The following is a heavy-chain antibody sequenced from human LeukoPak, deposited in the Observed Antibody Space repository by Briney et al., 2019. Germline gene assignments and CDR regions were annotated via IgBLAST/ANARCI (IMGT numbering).Heavy chain of an antibody. Sequence: GGSLRLSCAASGFTFSSYWMHWVRQAPGKGLVWVSRINSDGSSTSYADSVKGRFTISRDNSKNTLYLQMNSLRAEDTAVYYCAKDIVVVPAAPLDYWGQGTLVTVSS. CDR1: GFTFSSYW. V-gene: IGHV3-74*01. D-gene: IGHD2-2*01. CDR2: INSDGSST. CDR3: AKDIVVVPAAPLDY. J-gene: IGHJ4*02.